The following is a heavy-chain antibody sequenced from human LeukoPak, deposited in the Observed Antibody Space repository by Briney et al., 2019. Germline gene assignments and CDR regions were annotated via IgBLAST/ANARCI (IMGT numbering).Heavy chain of an antibody. CDR2: ITSPVGHI. Sequence: GGSLRLSCAASGFTFSTYSMNWARQAPGKGLEWVSSITSPVGHIYYADSLKGRITISRDNARSSLYLQMNSLRAEDTAVYYCATDGRSSGWYGFDYWGQGTLVTVSS. CDR1: GFTFSTYS. V-gene: IGHV3-21*01. CDR3: ATDGRSSGWYGFDY. J-gene: IGHJ4*02. D-gene: IGHD6-19*01.